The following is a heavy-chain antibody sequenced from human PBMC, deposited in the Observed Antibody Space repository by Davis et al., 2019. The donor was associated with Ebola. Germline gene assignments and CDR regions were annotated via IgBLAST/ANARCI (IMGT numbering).Heavy chain of an antibody. V-gene: IGHV1-69*13. CDR3: ARPGKTRDYFDY. J-gene: IGHJ4*02. D-gene: IGHD1-26*01. CDR1: GGTFSSYA. CDR2: IIPIFGTA. Sequence: SVKVSCKASGGTFSSYAISWVRQAPGQGLEWMGGIIPIFGTANYAQKFQGRVTITADESTSTAYMELSSLRSEDTAVYYCARPGKTRDYFDYWGQGTLVTVSS.